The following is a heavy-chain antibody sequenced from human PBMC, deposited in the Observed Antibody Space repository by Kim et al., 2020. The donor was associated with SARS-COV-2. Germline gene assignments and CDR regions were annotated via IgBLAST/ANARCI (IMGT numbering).Heavy chain of an antibody. Sequence: SVKVSCKASGGTFSSYAISWVRQAPGQGLEWMGGIIPIFGTANYAQKFQGRVTITADESTSTAYMELSSLRSEDTAVYYCARDMRPARIYSNYGGPAFWGQGTTVTVSS. CDR1: GGTFSSYA. CDR3: ARDMRPARIYSNYGGPAF. J-gene: IGHJ6*02. CDR2: IIPIFGTA. V-gene: IGHV1-69*13. D-gene: IGHD4-4*01.